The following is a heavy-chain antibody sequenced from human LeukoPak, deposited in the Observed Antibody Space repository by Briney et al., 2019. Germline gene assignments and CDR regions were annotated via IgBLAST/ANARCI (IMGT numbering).Heavy chain of an antibody. CDR2: IIPILGIE. Sequence: GASVKVSCKASGGTFSSYTISWVGQAAGQGLEWMGRIIPILGIENYAQKFQCRVTITADKSTSTAYMELSSLRSEDTAVYYCARSYYYDSSDWCFDPWGQGTLVTVSS. J-gene: IGHJ5*02. V-gene: IGHV1-69*02. D-gene: IGHD3-22*01. CDR3: ARSYYYDSSDWCFDP. CDR1: GGTFSSYT.